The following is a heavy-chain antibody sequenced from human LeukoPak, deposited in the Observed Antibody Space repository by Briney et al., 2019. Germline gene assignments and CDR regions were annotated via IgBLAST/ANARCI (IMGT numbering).Heavy chain of an antibody. Sequence: ASVTVSCTASGGTFSSYAISWVRQAPGQGLEWMGGIIPIFGTANYAQRFQGRVTITADESTSTAYMELSSLRSEDTAVYYCARVDGSGSGWFDPWGQGTLVTVSS. V-gene: IGHV1-69*13. CDR3: ARVDGSGSGWFDP. CDR2: IIPIFGTA. J-gene: IGHJ5*02. CDR1: GGTFSSYA. D-gene: IGHD3-10*01.